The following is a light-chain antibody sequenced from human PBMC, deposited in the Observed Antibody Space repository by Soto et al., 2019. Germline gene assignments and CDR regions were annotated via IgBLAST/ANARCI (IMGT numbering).Light chain of an antibody. Sequence: YALTQPRSVSGSPGQSVTISCTGTSSDVGVYNFVSWYQQHPGKAPKLIIHEDSKRSSGLSNRFSGSKSGNTASLTSSGLQAEDEADYYCCSYAGSSPYVFGTGPKVTV. CDR3: CSYAGSSPYV. CDR1: SSDVGVYNF. V-gene: IGLV2-23*01. CDR2: EDS. J-gene: IGLJ1*01.